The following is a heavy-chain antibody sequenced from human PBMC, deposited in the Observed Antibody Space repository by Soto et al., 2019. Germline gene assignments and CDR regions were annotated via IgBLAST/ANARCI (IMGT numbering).Heavy chain of an antibody. D-gene: IGHD4-17*01. CDR2: ISAYNGNT. Sequence: ASVKVSCKASGYTFTSYGISWVRQAPGQGLEWMGWISAYNGNTNYARKLQGRVTMTTDTSTSTAYMELRSLRSDDTAVYYCARVLGGEYDGDFDYWGQGSLVTVSS. V-gene: IGHV1-18*01. J-gene: IGHJ4*02. CDR3: ARVLGGEYDGDFDY. CDR1: GYTFTSYG.